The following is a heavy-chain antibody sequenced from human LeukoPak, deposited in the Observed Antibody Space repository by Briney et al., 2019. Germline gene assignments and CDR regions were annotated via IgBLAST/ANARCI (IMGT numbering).Heavy chain of an antibody. D-gene: IGHD3-10*01. CDR3: AKDIRGYYYMDV. V-gene: IGHV3-43D*03. CDR1: GFTFDDYV. J-gene: IGHJ6*03. CDR2: ISWDGGST. Sequence: GGSLRLSCAASGFTFDDYVMHWVRQAPGKGLEWVSLISWDGGSTYYADSVKGRFTISRDNSKNSLYLQMNSLRAEDTALYYCAKDIRGYYYMDVWGKGTTFTVSS.